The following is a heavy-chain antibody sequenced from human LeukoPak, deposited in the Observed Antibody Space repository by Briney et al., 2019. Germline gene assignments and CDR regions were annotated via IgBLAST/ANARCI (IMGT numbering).Heavy chain of an antibody. V-gene: IGHV1-18*01. CDR1: GYTFTTYG. Sequence: ASVKVSCKASGYTFTTYGISWVRQAPGQGLEWMGWVSAYNGNTNYAQKLQGRVTMTTDTSANTAYMELGSLRSDDTAVYYCARDYYDSSGYLRDYWGQGTLVTVSS. CDR3: ARDYYDSSGYLRDY. J-gene: IGHJ4*02. D-gene: IGHD3-22*01. CDR2: VSAYNGNT.